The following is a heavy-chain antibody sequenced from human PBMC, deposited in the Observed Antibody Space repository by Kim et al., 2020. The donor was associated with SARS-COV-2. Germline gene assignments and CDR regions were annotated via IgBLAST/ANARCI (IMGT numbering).Heavy chain of an antibody. J-gene: IGHJ6*02. CDR2: INHSGST. CDR3: ARQMRRITIFGVVINPRDYYGMDV. Sequence: SETLSLTCAVYGGSFSGYYWSWIRQPPGKGREWIGEINHSGSTNYNPSLKSRVTISVDTSKNQFSLKLSSVTAADTAVYYCARQMRRITIFGVVINPRDYYGMDVWGQGTTVTVSS. CDR1: GGSFSGYY. D-gene: IGHD3-3*01. V-gene: IGHV4-34*01.